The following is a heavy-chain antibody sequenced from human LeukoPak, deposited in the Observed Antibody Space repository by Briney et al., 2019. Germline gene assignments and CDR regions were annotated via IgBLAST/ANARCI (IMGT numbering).Heavy chain of an antibody. V-gene: IGHV4-34*01. CDR1: GGTFSGYY. J-gene: IGHJ4*02. D-gene: IGHD2-15*01. CDR3: ARKSVVSSGRNPYDY. CDR2: IDDRGRT. Sequence: SETLSLTCAVYGGTFSGYYWSWIRQTPGKGLEWIGEIDDRGRTNSNPSLLSRLTISIDTSRSQFSLRLRSVTAADTAVYFCARKSVVSSGRNPYDYWDQGTLVTVS.